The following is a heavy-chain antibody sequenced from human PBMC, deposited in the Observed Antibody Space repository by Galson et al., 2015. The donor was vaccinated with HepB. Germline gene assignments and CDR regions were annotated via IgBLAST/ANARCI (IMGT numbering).Heavy chain of an antibody. CDR1: GFTFSSYA. CDR2: ISGSSGNT. J-gene: IGHJ4*03. Sequence: SLRLSCAASGFTFSSYAMSWVRQAPGKGLEWVSAISGSSGNTYYADSVKGRFTISRDNSKNTLYLQMNSLRAEDTAVYYCAKTRVVGVEARSLATPWDWGQGTMVTVSS. CDR3: AKTRVVGVEARSLATPWD. V-gene: IGHV3-23*01. D-gene: IGHD2-15*01.